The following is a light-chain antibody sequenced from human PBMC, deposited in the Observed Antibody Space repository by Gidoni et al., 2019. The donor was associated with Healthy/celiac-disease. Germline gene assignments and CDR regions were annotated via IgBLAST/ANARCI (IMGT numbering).Light chain of an antibody. Sequence: QSVLTQPPSVSGDPGQRGTISCTGSRSNRGAGYDVHWYQQLPGTALKLIIYSNSNPPSGVPDRVSCSKSGTSAALAITVLQAEDEADYYCQSYDSSLSGPWVFGGGTKLTVL. CDR1: RSNRGAGYD. CDR2: SNS. J-gene: IGLJ3*02. CDR3: QSYDSSLSGPWV. V-gene: IGLV1-40*01.